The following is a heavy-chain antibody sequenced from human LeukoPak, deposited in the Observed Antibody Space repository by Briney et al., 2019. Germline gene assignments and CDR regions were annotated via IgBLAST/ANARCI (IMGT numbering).Heavy chain of an antibody. CDR1: GYTFTGYY. CDR3: ARDSPTVGCCDY. J-gene: IGHJ4*02. Sequence: GASVKASCKASGYTFTGYYMHWVRQAPGQGLEWMGWINPNSGGTNYAQKFQGRVTMTRDTSISTAYMELSRLRSDDTAVYYCARDSPTVGCCDYWGQGTLVTVSS. V-gene: IGHV1-2*02. CDR2: INPNSGGT. D-gene: IGHD2-15*01.